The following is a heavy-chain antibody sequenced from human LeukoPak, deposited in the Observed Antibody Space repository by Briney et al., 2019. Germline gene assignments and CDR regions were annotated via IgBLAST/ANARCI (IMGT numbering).Heavy chain of an antibody. D-gene: IGHD3-22*01. J-gene: IGHJ5*02. CDR3: TGESNDKLHHTWYYYDSSGTNNWFDP. CDR1: GFTFGDYA. V-gene: IGHV3-49*04. Sequence: GGSLRLSCTASGFTFGDYAMSWVRQAPGKGLEWVGFIRSKAYGGTTEYAASVKGRFTISRDDSKSIAYLQMNSLKTEDTAVYYCTGESNDKLHHTWYYYDSSGTNNWFDPWGQGTLVTVSS. CDR2: IRSKAYGGTT.